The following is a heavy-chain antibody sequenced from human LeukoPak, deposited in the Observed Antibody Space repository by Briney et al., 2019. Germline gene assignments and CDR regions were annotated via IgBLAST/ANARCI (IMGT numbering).Heavy chain of an antibody. Sequence: PGGSLRLSCAASGFTFSSYAMSWVRQAPGKGPEWVSAISGSGGSTYYADSVKGRFTISRDNSKNTLYLQMNSLRAEDTAVYYCAKVGHDGDYVGTDYWGQGTLVTVSS. CDR2: ISGSGGST. CDR1: GFTFSSYA. D-gene: IGHD4-17*01. J-gene: IGHJ4*02. V-gene: IGHV3-23*01. CDR3: AKVGHDGDYVGTDY.